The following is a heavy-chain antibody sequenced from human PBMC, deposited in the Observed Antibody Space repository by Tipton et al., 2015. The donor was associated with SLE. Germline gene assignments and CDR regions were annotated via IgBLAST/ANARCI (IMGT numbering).Heavy chain of an antibody. D-gene: IGHD2-2*01. Sequence: TLSLTCTVSGGSISRSSHYWGWIRQPPGKGLEWIGSIYYSGRTYYNSSLKSRVTISVDTSKNQFSLKLSSVTDADTAVYYCAREGQYQGWVDPWGQGTLVTVSS. CDR1: GGSISRSSHY. J-gene: IGHJ5*02. CDR3: AREGQYQGWVDP. V-gene: IGHV4-39*07. CDR2: IYYSGRT.